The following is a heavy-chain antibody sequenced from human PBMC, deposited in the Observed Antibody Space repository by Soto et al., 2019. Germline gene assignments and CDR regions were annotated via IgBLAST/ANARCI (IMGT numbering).Heavy chain of an antibody. CDR3: AGRPRGIQLRDDYYYYGMDV. D-gene: IGHD5-18*01. J-gene: IGHJ6*02. CDR1: GFTFSSYA. Sequence: QVQLVESGGGVVQPGRSLRLSCAASGFTFSSYAMHWVRQAPGKGLEWVAVISYDGSNKYYADSVKGRFTISRDNSKNTLYLQMNSLRAEDTAVYYCAGRPRGIQLRDDYYYYGMDVWGQGTTVTVSS. CDR2: ISYDGSNK. V-gene: IGHV3-30-3*01.